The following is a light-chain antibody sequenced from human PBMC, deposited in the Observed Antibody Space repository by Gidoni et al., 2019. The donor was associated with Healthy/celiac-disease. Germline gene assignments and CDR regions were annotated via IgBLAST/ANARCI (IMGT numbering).Light chain of an antibody. CDR2: DAS. V-gene: IGKV1-33*01. CDR1: QDISNY. Sequence: DIQMTQSPSSLSASVGDRVTITCQESQDISNYLNWYQQKPGKAPKPLIYDASNLETGVPSRFSGSGSGTDFTFTISSLQPEDIATYYCQQYDNLPPYTFGQGTKLEIK. CDR3: QQYDNLPPYT. J-gene: IGKJ2*01.